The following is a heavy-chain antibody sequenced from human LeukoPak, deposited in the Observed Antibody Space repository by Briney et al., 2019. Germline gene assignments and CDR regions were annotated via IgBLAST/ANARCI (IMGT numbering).Heavy chain of an antibody. J-gene: IGHJ4*02. Sequence: GGSLRLSCAASGFTFSSYAMHWVRQAPGKGLEWVAVISYDGSNKYYADSVKGRFTISRDNSKNTLYLQMNSLRAEDTAVYYCARAIDSYGFYDSWGQGTLVAVSS. CDR2: ISYDGSNK. V-gene: IGHV3-30*04. D-gene: IGHD5-18*01. CDR1: GFTFSSYA. CDR3: ARAIDSYGFYDS.